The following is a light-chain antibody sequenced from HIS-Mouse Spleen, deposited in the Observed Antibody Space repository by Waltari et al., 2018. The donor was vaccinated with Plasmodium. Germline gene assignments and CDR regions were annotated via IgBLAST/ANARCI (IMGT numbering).Light chain of an antibody. CDR2: LGS. CDR3: MQALQTPLT. J-gene: IGKJ1*01. CDR1: QSLLHSNGYNY. Sequence: DIVMTQSPLSLPVTPGEPASISCRSSQSLLHSNGYNYLDWYLQKPGQSPQLMIYLGSNRASGVPDRLSGSGSGTEFTLKSSRVEAEDVGVYYCMQALQTPLTFGQGPKVEIK. V-gene: IGKV2-28*01.